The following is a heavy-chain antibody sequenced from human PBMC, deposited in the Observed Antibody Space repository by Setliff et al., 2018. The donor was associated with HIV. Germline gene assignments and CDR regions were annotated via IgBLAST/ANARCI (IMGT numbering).Heavy chain of an antibody. D-gene: IGHD6-19*01. CDR2: IYYSGST. CDR3: ARPYSYSSGWYFPWRDYYYMDV. CDR1: GASISSSSYF. Sequence: PSETLSLTCTVSGASISSSSYFWGWIRQPPGKGLEWIGSIYYSGSTYYNPSLKSRVTISVDTSKNQFSLKLSSVTAADTAVYYCARPYSYSSGWYFPWRDYYYMDVWGKGTTVTVSS. V-gene: IGHV4-39*01. J-gene: IGHJ6*03.